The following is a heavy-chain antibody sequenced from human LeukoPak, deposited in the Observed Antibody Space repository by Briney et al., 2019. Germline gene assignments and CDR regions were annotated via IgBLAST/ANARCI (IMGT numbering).Heavy chain of an antibody. V-gene: IGHV4-34*01. J-gene: IGHJ5*02. CDR1: GGSFSGYY. CDR3: ARGHNWFDP. CDR2: INHSGST. Sequence: SETLSLTCAVYGGSFSGYYWSWIRQPPGKGLEWIGEINHSGSTNYNPSLKSRVTISVDTSKNQFSLKLSSVTAADKAVYYCARGHNWFDPWGQGTLVTVSS.